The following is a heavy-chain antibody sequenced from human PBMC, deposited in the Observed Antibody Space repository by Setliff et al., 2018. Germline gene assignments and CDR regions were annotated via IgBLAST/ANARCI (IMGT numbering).Heavy chain of an antibody. CDR2: FHTGGAT. D-gene: IGHD3-16*01. CDR1: GGSISSGGFY. V-gene: IGHV4-61*09. J-gene: IGHJ4*02. CDR3: ARLPNYVWGSPVDY. Sequence: SETLSLTCSVSGGSISSGGFYWSWIRQSAGRGLEWIGHFHTGGATDYNLSLKSRVTISLDSSKNQFSLTLSSVTAADTAVYYCARLPNYVWGSPVDYWGQGTLVTVSS.